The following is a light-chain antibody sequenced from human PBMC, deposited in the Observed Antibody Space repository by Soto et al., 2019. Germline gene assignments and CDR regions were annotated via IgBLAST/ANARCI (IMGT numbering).Light chain of an antibody. CDR3: QQYNIWPYT. J-gene: IGKJ2*01. V-gene: IGKV3-15*01. CDR2: DTS. Sequence: IVLTQSPATLSVSPGERATLSCRASQSVSSLLARYQQKPRQAPRLLIYDTSTRATGIPARFSGSGSGTDFTLTISSPQSEDFAIYYCQQYNIWPYTFGQGTKVDIK. CDR1: QSVSSL.